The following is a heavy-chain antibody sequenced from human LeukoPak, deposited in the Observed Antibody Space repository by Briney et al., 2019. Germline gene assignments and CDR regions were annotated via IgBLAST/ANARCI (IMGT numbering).Heavy chain of an antibody. Sequence: SETLSLTCTVPGGSISSYYWSWIRQPPGKGLEWVGYIYYSGSTNYNPSLKSRVTISVDTSKNQFSLKLSSVTAADTAVYYCARLVGGPKYNWFDPWGQGTLVTVSS. V-gene: IGHV4-59*08. CDR3: ARLVGGPKYNWFDP. CDR1: GGSISSYY. CDR2: IYYSGST. D-gene: IGHD3-10*01. J-gene: IGHJ5*02.